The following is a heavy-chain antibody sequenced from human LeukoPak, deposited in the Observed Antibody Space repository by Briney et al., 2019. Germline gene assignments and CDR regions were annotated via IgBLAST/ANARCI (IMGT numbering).Heavy chain of an antibody. V-gene: IGHV3-23*01. CDR2: ISGSGGST. CDR3: ARDYGDYLGGKLSTRPFDY. D-gene: IGHD4-17*01. Sequence: HPGGSLRLSCAASGFTFSSYAMSWVRQAPGKGLEWVSAISGSGGSTYYADSVKGRFTISRDNSKNTLYLQMNSLRAEDTAVYYCARDYGDYLGGKLSTRPFDYWGQGTLVTVSS. J-gene: IGHJ4*02. CDR1: GFTFSSYA.